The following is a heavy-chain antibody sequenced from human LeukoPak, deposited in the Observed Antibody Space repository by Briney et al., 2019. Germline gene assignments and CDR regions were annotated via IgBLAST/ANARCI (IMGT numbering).Heavy chain of an antibody. CDR1: GFSFSKSS. Sequence: GESLRLSCAASGFSFSKSSMLWFRQSPGKGLEWVSSISMGSSPYTYYADSLKGRFTISRDNAKNSVCLQMNSLRPEDTAVYYCASYTLWYGDSWGQGTLVTVSS. J-gene: IGHJ4*02. V-gene: IGHV3-21*06. CDR2: ISMGSSPYT. CDR3: ASYTLWYGDS. D-gene: IGHD3-10*01.